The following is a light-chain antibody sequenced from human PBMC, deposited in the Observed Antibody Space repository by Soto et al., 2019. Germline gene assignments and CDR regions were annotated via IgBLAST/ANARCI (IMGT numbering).Light chain of an antibody. Sequence: DIQFTQSPSVLSASVGDTFTITCRASQALSNYLAWYQQKPGKAPDLLIYSASTLQSGVPSRFSGSGSGIDFTLTISSLQPEDFATYYCQQLKSYPLTFGGGTKVDIK. CDR2: SAS. CDR1: QALSNY. V-gene: IGKV1-9*01. CDR3: QQLKSYPLT. J-gene: IGKJ4*01.